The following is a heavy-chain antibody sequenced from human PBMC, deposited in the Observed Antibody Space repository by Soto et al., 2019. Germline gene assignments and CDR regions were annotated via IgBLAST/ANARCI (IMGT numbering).Heavy chain of an antibody. J-gene: IGHJ2*01. Sequence: EVQLAESGGGLVQPGGSLRLSCKASGFTFSSYWVHWVRQAPGEGLVWVSRINSDGSITTYADSVKGRFTISRDNAKSSVYLQLNSLRDEDTAEYYCARSGVTMVREPLSTYWYFDLWGRGTLVTVSS. D-gene: IGHD3-10*01. CDR1: GFTFSSYW. CDR3: ARSGVTMVREPLSTYWYFDL. CDR2: INSDGSIT. V-gene: IGHV3-74*01.